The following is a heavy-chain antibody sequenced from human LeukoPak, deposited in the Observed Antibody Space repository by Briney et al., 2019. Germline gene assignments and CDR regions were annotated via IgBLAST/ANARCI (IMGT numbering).Heavy chain of an antibody. V-gene: IGHV3-66*01. J-gene: IGHJ4*02. CDR2: IYTGGDT. CDR3: ARSRWFGESFDY. Sequence: GGSLRLSCAASGFTVSSNYMSWVRQAPGKGLEWVSTIYTGGDTYYADSVKGRFTISRDNSQNTLYLQMNSLRVEDTAVYYCARSRWFGESFDYWGQGTLVTVSS. CDR1: GFTVSSNY. D-gene: IGHD3-10*01.